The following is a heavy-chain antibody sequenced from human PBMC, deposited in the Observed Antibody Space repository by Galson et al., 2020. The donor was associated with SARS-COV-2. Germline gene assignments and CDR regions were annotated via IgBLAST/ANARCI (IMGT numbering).Heavy chain of an antibody. D-gene: IGHD6-19*01. CDR3: GRIPDGYSGGWYYFDY. CDR2: IDWDDDK. CDR1: GFSLSTSGMC. J-gene: IGHJ4*02. Sequence: SGPTLVKPTHTLTLICSFSGFSLSTSGMCVNWIRQPPGKSLEWLARIDWDDDKYYSTSLKTRPTISKDTSKNQVVLTMTNMDPVDTATYYWGRIPDGYSGGWYYFDYWGQGTLVTVSS. V-gene: IGHV2-70*11.